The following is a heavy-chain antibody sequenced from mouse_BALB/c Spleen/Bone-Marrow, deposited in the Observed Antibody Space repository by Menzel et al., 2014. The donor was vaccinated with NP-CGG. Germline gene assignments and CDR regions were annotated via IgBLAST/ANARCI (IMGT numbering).Heavy chain of an antibody. CDR2: ISSGGSYT. J-gene: IGHJ4*01. V-gene: IGHV5-6-4*01. Sequence: EAQGVESGGGLVKPGGPLKLSCAASGFTFSSYTTSWVRQTPEKRLEWVATISSGGSYTYYPDSVKGRFTISRDNAKNTLYLQMSSLKSEDTAMYYCTRDGKGNYDYAMDYWGQGTSVTVSS. CDR1: GFTFSSYT. D-gene: IGHD2-1*01. CDR3: TRDGKGNYDYAMDY.